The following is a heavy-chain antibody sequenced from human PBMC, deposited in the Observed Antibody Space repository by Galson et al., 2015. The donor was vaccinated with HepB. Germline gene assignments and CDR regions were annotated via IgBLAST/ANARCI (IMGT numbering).Heavy chain of an antibody. CDR2: IDYSGST. J-gene: IGHJ3*02. V-gene: IGHV4-31*03. Sequence: TLSLTCTVSGGSISSGGYYWSWIRQHPGKGLEWIGYIDYSGSTYYNPSLKSRVTISVDTSKNQFSLKLSSVTAADTAVYYCASRPGVYQAFDIWGQGTMVTVSS. CDR1: GGSISSGGYY. CDR3: ASRPGVYQAFDI. D-gene: IGHD5/OR15-5a*01.